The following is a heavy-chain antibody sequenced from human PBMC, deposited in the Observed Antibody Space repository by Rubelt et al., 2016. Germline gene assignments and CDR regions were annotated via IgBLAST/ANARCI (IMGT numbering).Heavy chain of an antibody. Sequence: QVQLVQSGAEVKKPGASVKVSCKASGYTFTSYGISWVRQAPGQGLEWMGWISAYNGNTNYAQKLQGRVTMTTDKSTSTGYMWLRSLRSDDTAVYYFARRDGYNWDDAFDIWGQGTMVTVSS. CDR3: ARRDGYNWDDAFDI. D-gene: IGHD5-24*01. V-gene: IGHV1-18*01. J-gene: IGHJ3*02. CDR2: ISAYNGNT. CDR1: GYTFTSYG.